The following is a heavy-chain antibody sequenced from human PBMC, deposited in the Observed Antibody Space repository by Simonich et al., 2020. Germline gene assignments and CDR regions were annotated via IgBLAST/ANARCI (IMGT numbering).Heavy chain of an antibody. J-gene: IGHJ6*02. V-gene: IGHV4-38-2*01. CDR2: IYHSGST. D-gene: IGHD6-13*01. Sequence: QVQLQESGPGLVKPSETLSLTCAVSGYSISSGYYWGWIRQPPGKGLGWIGSIYHSGSTYYTPSLKSRVTISVDTSKNQFSLKLSSVTAADTAVYYCARVGYSNYYYYGMDVWGQGTTVTVSS. CDR3: ARVGYSNYYYYGMDV. CDR1: GYSISSGYY.